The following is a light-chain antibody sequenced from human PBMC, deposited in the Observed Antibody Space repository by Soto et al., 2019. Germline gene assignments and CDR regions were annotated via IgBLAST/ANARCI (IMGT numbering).Light chain of an antibody. CDR1: QTVSSDY. J-gene: IGKJ1*01. V-gene: IGKV3-20*01. Sequence: EIVLTQSPGTLSLSPGERASLSCRASQTVSSDYLAWFQQKPGQAPRLLIYGASTRATGIPDRIGGSGSGTDFTLTISRLEPEYFAVYYCQQYGSPPTFGQGTKV. CDR2: GAS. CDR3: QQYGSPPT.